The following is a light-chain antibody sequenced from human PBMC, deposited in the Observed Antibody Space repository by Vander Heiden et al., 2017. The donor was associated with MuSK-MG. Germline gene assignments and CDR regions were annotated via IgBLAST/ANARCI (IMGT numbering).Light chain of an antibody. CDR1: ASNIASYS. CDR3: AAWDDSRNAVV. J-gene: IGLJ2*01. CDR2: SGN. Sequence: QSVLTQPPSESGTPGQTVTLPCSGSASNIASYSVSWYILVSQSAPRVLIYSGNQRPSGVRDRFSGSKSATSATITITCLQSEDEADYYCAAWDDSRNAVVFGGGTKLTVL. V-gene: IGLV1-44*01.